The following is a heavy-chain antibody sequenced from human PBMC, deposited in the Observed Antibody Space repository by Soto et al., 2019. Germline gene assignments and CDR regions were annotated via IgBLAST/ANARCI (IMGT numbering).Heavy chain of an antibody. J-gene: IGHJ5*02. CDR3: ARGRFLEWLLLGPQGIWFDP. Sequence: TLSLTCTVSGGSISSGDYYWSWIRQPPGKDLEWIGYIYYSGSTYYNPSLKSRATMSVDPSKNKFSLKLRSVTAADKAVYYCARGRFLEWLLLGPQGIWFDPWGQSTRV. CDR2: IYYSGST. CDR1: GGSISSGDYY. V-gene: IGHV4-30-4*01. D-gene: IGHD3-3*01.